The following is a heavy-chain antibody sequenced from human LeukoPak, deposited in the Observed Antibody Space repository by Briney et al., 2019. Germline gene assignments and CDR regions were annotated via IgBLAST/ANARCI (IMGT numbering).Heavy chain of an antibody. J-gene: IGHJ4*02. CDR1: GFTFSSYW. Sequence: GGSLRLSCVASGFTFSSYWMSWVRQAPGKGLEWVANIKQDGSEKYYVDSVKGRFTISRDNAKNSLYLQMNSLRTKDTAVYYCARDRVGATTDWGQGTLVTVSP. D-gene: IGHD1-26*01. V-gene: IGHV3-7*01. CDR2: IKQDGSEK. CDR3: ARDRVGATTD.